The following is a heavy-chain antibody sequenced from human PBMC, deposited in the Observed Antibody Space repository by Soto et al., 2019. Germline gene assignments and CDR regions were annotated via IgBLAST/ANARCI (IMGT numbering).Heavy chain of an antibody. CDR1: GGSITRSSYY. Sequence: QLQLQESGPGLVKPSETLSLTCTVSGGSITRSSYYWGWIRQPPGKGLEWIGSIYYSGTTFYNPSLKSPVTTSVDPSKNQISLNLSSVTAADTAVYYCATTTLNGGYYFDYWGQGARVTVSS. CDR3: ATTTLNGGYYFDY. V-gene: IGHV4-39*01. D-gene: IGHD2-15*01. CDR2: IYYSGTT. J-gene: IGHJ4*02.